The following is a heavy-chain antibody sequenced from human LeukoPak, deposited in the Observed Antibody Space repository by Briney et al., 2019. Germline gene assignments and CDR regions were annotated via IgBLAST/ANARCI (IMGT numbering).Heavy chain of an antibody. D-gene: IGHD3-10*01. V-gene: IGHV3-30*03. CDR2: ISYDGNNK. CDR3: ARGYPRGGGSGSYTDYYYYMDV. Sequence: PGRSLRLSCAASGFTFSSYGMHWVRQAPGKGLDWVAVISYDGNNKYYADSVKGRFTISRDNSKNTLYLQMNSLRAEDTAVYYCARGYPRGGGSGSYTDYYYYMDVWGKGTTVTVSS. J-gene: IGHJ6*03. CDR1: GFTFSSYG.